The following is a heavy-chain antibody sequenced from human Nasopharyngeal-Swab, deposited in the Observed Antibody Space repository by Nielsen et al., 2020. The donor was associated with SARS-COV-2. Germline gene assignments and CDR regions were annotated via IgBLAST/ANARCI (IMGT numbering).Heavy chain of an antibody. CDR1: GGSFSGYY. Sequence: SETLSLTCAVYGGSFSGYYWSWIRQPPGKGLEWIWEINHSGSTNYNPSLKSRVTISVDTSKNQFSLKLSSVTAADTAVYYCARVTPRRNGATFSIDYWGQGTLVTVSS. D-gene: IGHD1-26*01. CDR2: INHSGST. V-gene: IGHV4-34*01. CDR3: ARVTPRRNGATFSIDY. J-gene: IGHJ4*02.